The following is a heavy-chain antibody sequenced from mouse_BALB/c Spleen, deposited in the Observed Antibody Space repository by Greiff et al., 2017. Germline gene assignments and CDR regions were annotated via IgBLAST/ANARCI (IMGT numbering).Heavy chain of an antibody. CDR2: IYPGNGDT. D-gene: IGHD2-1*01. Sequence: QVQLQQPGAELVKPGASVKMSCKASGYTFTSYNMHWVKQTPGQGLEWIGAIYPGNGDTSYNQKFKGKATLTADKSSSTAYMQLSSLTSEDSAVYFCARGVTHYWGQGTSVTVSS. V-gene: IGHV1-12*01. CDR3: ARGVTHY. CDR1: GYTFTSYN. J-gene: IGHJ4*01.